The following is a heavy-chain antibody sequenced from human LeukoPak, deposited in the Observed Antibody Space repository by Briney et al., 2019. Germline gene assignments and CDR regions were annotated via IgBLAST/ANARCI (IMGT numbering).Heavy chain of an antibody. CDR1: GFTFRNYW. D-gene: IGHD5-12*01. CDR2: INQDGSKE. V-gene: IGHV3-7*01. J-gene: IGHJ4*02. CDR3: VRDGGVSGYDLLDY. Sequence: QSGGSLRLSCAASGFTFRNYWMGWVRQAPGKGLEWVAQINQDGSKEYYIDSVKARFSISRDNARNSLSLQMNSLRAEDTAVYYCVRDGGVSGYDLLDYWGQGTLVTVSS.